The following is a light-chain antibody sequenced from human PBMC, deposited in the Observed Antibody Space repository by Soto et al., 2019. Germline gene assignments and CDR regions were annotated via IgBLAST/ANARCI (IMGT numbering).Light chain of an antibody. CDR2: SND. CDR3: ATWDVSLSGWV. CDR1: SSNMGSIT. Sequence: QSVLTQAPSASGTPGQRVTISCSRGSSNMGSITVNWYQVLPRTAPQILIYSNDKRPSGVPDRFSGSKSGTSASLAIGGLQSEDEADYYCATWDVSLSGWVFGGGTKLTVL. J-gene: IGLJ3*02. V-gene: IGLV1-44*01.